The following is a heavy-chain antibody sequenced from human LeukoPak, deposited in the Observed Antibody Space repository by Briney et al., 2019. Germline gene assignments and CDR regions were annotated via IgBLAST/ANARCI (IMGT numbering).Heavy chain of an antibody. CDR1: GFTFSSYW. D-gene: IGHD4-23*01. CDR2: INSDGSGT. Sequence: GGSLRLSCAASGFTFSSYWMHWVRRAPGKGLVWISRINSDGSGTSYADSVKGRFTISRDNAKNTLYLQMNSLRAEDTAVYYCARADDGANSWVNYWGQGTLVTVSS. J-gene: IGHJ4*02. V-gene: IGHV3-74*01. CDR3: ARADDGANSWVNY.